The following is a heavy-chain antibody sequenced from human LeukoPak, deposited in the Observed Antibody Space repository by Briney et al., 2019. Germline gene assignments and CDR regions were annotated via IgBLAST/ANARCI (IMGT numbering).Heavy chain of an antibody. D-gene: IGHD6-13*01. CDR3: ARGGSSSWDRYNWFDP. CDR1: GGSFSGYY. J-gene: IGHJ5*02. V-gene: IGHV4-34*01. Sequence: SETLSLTYAVYGGSFSGYYWSWIRQPPGKGLEWIGEINHSGSTNYNPSLKSRVTISVDTSKNQFSLKLSSVTAADTAVYYCARGGSSSWDRYNWFDPWGQGTLVTVSS. CDR2: INHSGST.